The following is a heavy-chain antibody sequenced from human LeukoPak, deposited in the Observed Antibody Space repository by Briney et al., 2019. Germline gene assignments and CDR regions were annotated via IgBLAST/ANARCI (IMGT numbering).Heavy chain of an antibody. CDR2: INHSGST. CDR3: ARAPLWFGIPFDP. D-gene: IGHD3-10*01. J-gene: IGHJ5*02. Sequence: PSETLSLTCAVYGGSFSGYYWSWIRQPPGKGLEWIGEINHSGSTNYNPSLKSRVTISVDTSKNQFSLKLSSVTAADTAVYYCARAPLWFGIPFDPWGQGTLVTVSS. V-gene: IGHV4-34*01. CDR1: GGSFSGYY.